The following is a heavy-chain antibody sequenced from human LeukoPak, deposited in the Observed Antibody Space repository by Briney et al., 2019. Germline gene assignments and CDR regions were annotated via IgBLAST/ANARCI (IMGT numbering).Heavy chain of an antibody. CDR3: ARVKGDYYGSGSPYYFDY. CDR2: IIPIFGTA. V-gene: IGHV1-69*13. D-gene: IGHD3-10*01. CDR1: GYTCTDYY. Sequence: SVKVSCKASGYTCTDYYMHWVRQAPGQGLEWMGGIIPIFGTANYAQKFQGRVTITADESTSTAYMELSSLRSEDTAVYYCARVKGDYYGSGSPYYFDYWGQGTLVTVSS. J-gene: IGHJ4*02.